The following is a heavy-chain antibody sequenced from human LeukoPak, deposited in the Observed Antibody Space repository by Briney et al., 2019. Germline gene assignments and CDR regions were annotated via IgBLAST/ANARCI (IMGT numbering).Heavy chain of an antibody. Sequence: GGSLRLSCAASGFTFSNYAMSWVRQAPGKGLEWVSAISGGGGSTYYADSVRGRFTVSRDNSRNTLYLQMNNLRAEDTAVYYCAKDLRGGAYSSMPLNWFGPWGQGTLVTVSS. CDR1: GFTFSNYA. J-gene: IGHJ5*02. V-gene: IGHV3-23*01. D-gene: IGHD5-18*01. CDR3: AKDLRGGAYSSMPLNWFGP. CDR2: ISGGGGST.